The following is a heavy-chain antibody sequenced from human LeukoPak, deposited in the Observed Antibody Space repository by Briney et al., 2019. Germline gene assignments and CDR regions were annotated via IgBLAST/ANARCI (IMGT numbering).Heavy chain of an antibody. V-gene: IGHV3-23*01. Sequence: GGSLRLSCAASGFTFSSYAMSWVRQAPGKGLEWVSAISGSGGSTYYADSVKGRSTISRDNSKNTLYLQMNSLRAEDTAVYYCAKTYYDFWSGYYTDYWGQGTLVTVSS. CDR3: AKTYYDFWSGYYTDY. CDR1: GFTFSSYA. J-gene: IGHJ4*02. CDR2: ISGSGGST. D-gene: IGHD3-3*01.